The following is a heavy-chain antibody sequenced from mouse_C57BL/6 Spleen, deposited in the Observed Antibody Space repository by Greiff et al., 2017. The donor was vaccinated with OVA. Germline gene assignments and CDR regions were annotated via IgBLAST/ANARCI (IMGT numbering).Heavy chain of an antibody. V-gene: IGHV14-2*01. CDR2: IDPEDGET. CDR3: ARSTTVVEGFAY. Sequence: EVQLQQSGAELVKPGASVKLSCTASGFNIKDYYMHWVKQRTEQGLEWIGRIDPEDGETKYAPKFQGKATITADTSSNTAYRQLSSLTSEATAVYYCARSTTVVEGFAYWGQGTLVTVSA. J-gene: IGHJ3*01. D-gene: IGHD1-1*01. CDR1: GFNIKDYY.